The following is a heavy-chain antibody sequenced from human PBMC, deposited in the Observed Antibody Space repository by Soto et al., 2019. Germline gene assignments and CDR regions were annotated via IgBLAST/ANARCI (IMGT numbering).Heavy chain of an antibody. Sequence: QVQLVQSGAEVKKPGSSVKVSCKASVGTFSSSAISWVRQAPGQGLEWMGGIIPIFGTANYEQKFQGRETITADQTTSTAYMELSRLSPEDPAVYYCASGGYYDLWRGYSPRSIMDVWWQGRTVSVSS. V-gene: IGHV1-69*01. J-gene: IGHJ6*01. CDR3: ASGGYYDLWRGYSPRSIMDV. CDR1: VGTFSSSA. D-gene: IGHD3-3*01. CDR2: IIPIFGTA.